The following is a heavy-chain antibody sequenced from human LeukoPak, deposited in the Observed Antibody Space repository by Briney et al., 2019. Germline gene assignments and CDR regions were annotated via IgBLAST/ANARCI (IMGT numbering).Heavy chain of an antibody. CDR1: GFTFDDYA. CDR2: ISGDGGST. Sequence: GGSLRLSCAASGFTFDDYAMHWVRQAPGKGLEWVSLISGDGGSTYYADSVKGRFTISRDNSKNSLYLQMNSLRTEDTALYYCAREPGMGAPNNYYYYGMDVWGQGTTVAVSS. CDR3: AREPGMGAPNNYYYYGMDV. J-gene: IGHJ6*02. V-gene: IGHV3-43*02. D-gene: IGHD3-16*01.